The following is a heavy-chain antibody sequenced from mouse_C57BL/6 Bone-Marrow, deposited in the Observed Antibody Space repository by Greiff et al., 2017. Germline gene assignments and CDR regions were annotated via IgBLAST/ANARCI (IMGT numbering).Heavy chain of an antibody. D-gene: IGHD2-3*01. CDR2: IDPSDSYT. V-gene: IGHV1-50*01. CDR3: ASDGDY. Sequence: QVQLQQPGAELVKPGASVKLSCKASGYTFTSYWMQWVKQRPGQGLEWIGEIDPSDSYTNYNQKFKGKATLTVDTSSSTAYMQLSSLTSEYSAVXYFASDGDYWGQGTSVTVSS. J-gene: IGHJ4*01. CDR1: GYTFTSYW.